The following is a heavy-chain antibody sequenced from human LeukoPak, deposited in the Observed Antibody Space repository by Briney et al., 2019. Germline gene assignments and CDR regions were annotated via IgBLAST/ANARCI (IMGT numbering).Heavy chain of an antibody. CDR2: IYYSGST. Sequence: KPSETLSLTCTVSGGSISSYYWSWIRQPPGKGLEWIGYIYYSGSTNYNPSLTSRVTISLDTSKNQFSLKLSSVTAAGTAVYYCARRRGDFWSDYYAFDYWGQGTLVTISS. CDR3: ARRRGDFWSDYYAFDY. J-gene: IGHJ4*02. D-gene: IGHD3-3*01. V-gene: IGHV4-59*08. CDR1: GGSISSYY.